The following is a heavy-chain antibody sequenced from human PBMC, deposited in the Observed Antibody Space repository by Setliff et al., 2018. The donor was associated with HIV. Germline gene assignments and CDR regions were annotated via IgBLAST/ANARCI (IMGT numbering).Heavy chain of an antibody. CDR2: INPNSGGT. CDR1: GYTFTDYY. Sequence: ASVKVSCKASGYTFTDYYMHWVLQAPGQGLEWMGRINPNSGGTNYAQKFQGRVTMTRDTSISTAYLELSRLRSDDTAVYYCARRAVAGVGDAFDIWGQGTMVTVSS. D-gene: IGHD6-19*01. J-gene: IGHJ3*02. V-gene: IGHV1-2*06. CDR3: ARRAVAGVGDAFDI.